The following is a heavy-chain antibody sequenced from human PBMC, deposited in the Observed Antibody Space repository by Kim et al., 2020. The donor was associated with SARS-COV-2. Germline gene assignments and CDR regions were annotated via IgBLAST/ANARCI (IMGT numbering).Heavy chain of an antibody. V-gene: IGHV5-10-1*01. CDR3: ARQEAVAVLYWYFDL. D-gene: IGHD6-19*01. Sequence: GESLKISCKGSGYSFTSYWISWVRQMPGKGLEWMGRIDPSDSYTNYSPSFQGHVTISADKSISTAYLQWSSLKASDTAMYYCARQEAVAVLYWYFDLWGRGTLVTVSS. CDR1: GYSFTSYW. CDR2: IDPSDSYT. J-gene: IGHJ2*01.